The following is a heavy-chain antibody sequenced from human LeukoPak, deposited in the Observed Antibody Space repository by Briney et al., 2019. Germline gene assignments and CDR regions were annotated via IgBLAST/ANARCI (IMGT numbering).Heavy chain of an antibody. CDR1: GFSFRNYW. D-gene: IGHD2-15*01. CDR2: TNPDGSAE. V-gene: IGHV3-7*01. J-gene: IGHJ4*02. Sequence: GGSLRLSCAASGFSFRNYWMGWVRQAPGKGLEWVANTNPDGSAEYYADSVRGRCTASRDNANNLLYLQMNRPRAEDTVVYYCARDGGLHTNFDYWGQGTLLTVSS. CDR3: ARDGGLHTNFDY.